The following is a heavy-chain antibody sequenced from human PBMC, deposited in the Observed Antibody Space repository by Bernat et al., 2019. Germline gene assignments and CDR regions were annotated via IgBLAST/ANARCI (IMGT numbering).Heavy chain of an antibody. CDR3: ARLGTGREFDY. CDR1: GFTFRNNG. V-gene: IGHV3-33*01. J-gene: IGHJ4*01. CDR2: IYYDGSNK. D-gene: IGHD3-16*01. Sequence: QVQLVESGGGVVQPGMSLRLSCAASGFTFRNNGMNWVRQAPGKGLEWVAIIYYDGSNKYYADSVKGRFTISRDNSKNTLYLQVDSLRVEDTAVYYCARLGTGREFDYWGHGTLVTVSP.